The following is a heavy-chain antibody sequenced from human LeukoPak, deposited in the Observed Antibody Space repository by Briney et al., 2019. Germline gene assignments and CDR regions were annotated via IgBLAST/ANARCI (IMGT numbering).Heavy chain of an antibody. CDR1: GYTFTSYG. CDR2: ISAYNGNT. J-gene: IGHJ3*02. Sequence: GASVKVSCKASGYTFTSYGISWVRQAPGQGLEWMGWISAYNGNTNYAQKLQGRVTMTRDTSISTAYMELSRLRFDDTAVYYCARGGSRSSGAFDIWGQGTMVTVSS. CDR3: ARGGSRSSGAFDI. D-gene: IGHD6-13*01. V-gene: IGHV1-18*01.